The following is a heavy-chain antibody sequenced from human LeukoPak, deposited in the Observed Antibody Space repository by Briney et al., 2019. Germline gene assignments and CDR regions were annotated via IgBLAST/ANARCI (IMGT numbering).Heavy chain of an antibody. D-gene: IGHD2-2*01. CDR2: ISYDGTDK. CDR3: ARDASTSSYYYYMDV. J-gene: IGHJ6*03. CDR1: GFTFSTYA. V-gene: IGHV3-30*01. Sequence: PGRSLRLSCAASGFTFSTYAVPWVRQAPGKGLEWVAIISYDGTDKYYADAVKGRFTISRDNSKNTLYLQMNSLRAEDTAVYYCARDASTSSYYYYMDVWGKGTTVAVSS.